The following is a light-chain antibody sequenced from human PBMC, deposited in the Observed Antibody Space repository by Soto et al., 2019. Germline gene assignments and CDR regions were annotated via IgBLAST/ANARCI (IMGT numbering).Light chain of an antibody. CDR3: ALYMGSGIWV. J-gene: IGLJ3*02. Sequence: QTVVTQEPSFSVAPGRTVTFTCGLSSGSVSTTYHPSWYQQTPGQAPRTLIYNTDIRSSGVPDRFSGSILGNTAALTITGAQADDESRYYCALYMGSGIWVFGGGTKVTVL. CDR2: NTD. V-gene: IGLV8-61*01. CDR1: SGSVSTTYH.